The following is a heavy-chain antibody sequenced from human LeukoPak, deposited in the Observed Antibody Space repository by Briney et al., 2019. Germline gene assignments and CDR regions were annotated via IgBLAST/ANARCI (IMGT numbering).Heavy chain of an antibody. CDR3: ARERSASDLDQ. CDR2: IISGSGYI. V-gene: IGHV3-21*01. Sequence: GGSLRLSCAASGFIFSSYSMNWVRQAPGKGLEWVSSIISGSGYIYYADSVKGRFTISRDNAKNSLYLQMNSLRAEGTAVYYCARERSASDLDQWGQGTLVTVSS. J-gene: IGHJ4*02. CDR1: GFIFSSYS.